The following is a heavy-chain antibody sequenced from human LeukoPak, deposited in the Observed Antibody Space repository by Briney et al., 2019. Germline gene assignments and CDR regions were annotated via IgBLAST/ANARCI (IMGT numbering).Heavy chain of an antibody. CDR3: ARLRGGIAAGSYYYYYGMDV. CDR1: GGTFSSYA. CDR2: IIPIFGTA. V-gene: IGHV1-69*01. D-gene: IGHD6-13*01. J-gene: IGHJ6*04. Sequence: SVKVSCKASGGTFSSYAISWVRQAPGQGLEWMGGIIPIFGTANYAQKFQGRVTITADESTSTAYMELSSLRSEDTAVYYCARLRGGIAAGSYYYYYGMDVWGKGTTVTVSS.